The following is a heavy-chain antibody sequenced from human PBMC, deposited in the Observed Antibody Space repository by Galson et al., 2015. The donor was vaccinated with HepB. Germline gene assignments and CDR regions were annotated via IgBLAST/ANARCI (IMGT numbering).Heavy chain of an antibody. J-gene: IGHJ4*02. D-gene: IGHD2-2*01. CDR2: ISGSGGST. CDR3: ATAFGSASWAADY. V-gene: IGHV3-23*01. Sequence: SLRLSCAASGFTFSSYAMSWVRQAPGKGLEWVSAISGSGGSTYYADSVKGRFTISRDNSKNTLYLQMNSLRAEDTAVYYCATAFGSASWAADYWGQGTLVTVSS. CDR1: GFTFSSYA.